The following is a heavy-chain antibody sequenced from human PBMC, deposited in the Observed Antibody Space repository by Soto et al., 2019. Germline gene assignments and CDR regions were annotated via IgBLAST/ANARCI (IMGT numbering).Heavy chain of an antibody. J-gene: IGHJ4*02. CDR3: AKGLPLEY. V-gene: IGHV3-23*01. CDR1: GFTFRNYV. D-gene: IGHD3-16*01. Sequence: EVQLLESGGGLVQPGGSLRLPCAASGFTFRNYVMTWVRQAPGKGLEWVSSISGSGGSTHYADSVKGRFIISRDNSKNTVYLQMNRLRAEDTAIYYCAKGLPLEYWGQGTLVTVSS. CDR2: ISGSGGST.